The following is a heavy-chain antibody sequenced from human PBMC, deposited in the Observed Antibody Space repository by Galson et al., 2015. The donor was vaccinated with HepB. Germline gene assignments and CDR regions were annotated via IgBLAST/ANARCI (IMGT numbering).Heavy chain of an antibody. CDR2: ISAYNGNT. D-gene: IGHD6-13*01. CDR3: ARDRTAATYYYYYGMDV. CDR1: GYTFTSYG. V-gene: IGHV1-18*01. Sequence: SCKASGYTFTSYGISWVRQAPGQGLEWMGWISAYNGNTNYAQKLQGRVTMTTDTSTSTAYMELRSLRSDDTAVYYCARDRTAATYYYYYGMDVWGQGTTVTVSS. J-gene: IGHJ6*02.